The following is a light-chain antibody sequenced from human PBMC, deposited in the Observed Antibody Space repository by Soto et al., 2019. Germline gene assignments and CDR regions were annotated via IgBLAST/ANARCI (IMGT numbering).Light chain of an antibody. Sequence: DIQMTQSPSTLSASVGDRVTITSRASQSISSWLAWYQQKPGKASNLLIYDASSLESGVPSRFSGSGSGTEFTLTISSLQPDDCATYYCQQYNSYSHTFGQGTKVEIK. J-gene: IGKJ1*01. CDR3: QQYNSYSHT. CDR1: QSISSW. CDR2: DAS. V-gene: IGKV1-5*01.